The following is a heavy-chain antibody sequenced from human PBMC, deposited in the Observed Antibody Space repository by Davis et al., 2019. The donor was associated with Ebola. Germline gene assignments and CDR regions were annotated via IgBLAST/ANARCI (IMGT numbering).Heavy chain of an antibody. D-gene: IGHD2-8*01. Sequence: HSQTLSLTCAISGDSVSSNSVTWSWIRQSPSRGLEWLGRTYYESKWSNDYALSVKSRITINPDTSKNQFSLQLNSVTPEDTAVYYCARDPNGFFDYWGQGTLVTVSS. V-gene: IGHV6-1*01. CDR3: ARDPNGFFDY. CDR2: TYYESKWSN. CDR1: GDSVSSNSVT. J-gene: IGHJ4*02.